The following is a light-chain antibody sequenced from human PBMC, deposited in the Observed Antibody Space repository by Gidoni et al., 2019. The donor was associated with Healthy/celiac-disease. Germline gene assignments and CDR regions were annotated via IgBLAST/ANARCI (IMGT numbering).Light chain of an antibody. CDR1: SSNIGSIF. CDR3: GTWDTSLRTWV. Sequence: QSVLTQPPSVSAAPGQQVTISCFGSSSNIGSIFVSWYQQLPATAPKLLIYENDKRPSGIPDRFSGSKSGTSATLGITGPQTGDEADYYCGTWDTSLRTWVFGGGTKVSVL. CDR2: END. V-gene: IGLV1-51*02. J-gene: IGLJ2*01.